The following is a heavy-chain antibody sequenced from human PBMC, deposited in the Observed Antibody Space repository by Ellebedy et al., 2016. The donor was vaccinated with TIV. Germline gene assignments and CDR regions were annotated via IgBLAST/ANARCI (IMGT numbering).Heavy chain of an antibody. CDR3: ARIHWDRDDY. Sequence: GESLKISCAASGFTFSSYGMHWVRQAPGKGPEWVAVIWYDGSQKYYADSVKGRFTISRDNSKNTLYLQMNSLRAEDTAVYHCARIHWDRDDYWGQGTLVTVSS. D-gene: IGHD1-26*01. CDR2: IWYDGSQK. CDR1: GFTFSSYG. J-gene: IGHJ4*02. V-gene: IGHV3-33*08.